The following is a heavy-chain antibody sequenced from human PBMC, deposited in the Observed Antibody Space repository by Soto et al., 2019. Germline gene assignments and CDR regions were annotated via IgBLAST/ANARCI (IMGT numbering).Heavy chain of an antibody. J-gene: IGHJ5*02. CDR2: IYWDDDK. V-gene: IGHV2-5*02. CDR3: AHRTTSVTCWFDP. Sequence: QITLKESGPTLVKPTQTLTLTCTFSGFSLTTSGVGVGWIRQPPGKALEWLALIYWDDDKRHSPSLKSRLTTTXDTXKNHVVLTMTNMDPADTATYFCAHRTTSVTCWFDPWGQGTLVTVSS. D-gene: IGHD4-17*01. CDR1: GFSLTTSGVG.